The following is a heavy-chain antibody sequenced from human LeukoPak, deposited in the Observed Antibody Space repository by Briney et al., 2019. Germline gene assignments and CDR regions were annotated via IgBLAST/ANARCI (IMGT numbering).Heavy chain of an antibody. CDR2: IRQDGNEI. D-gene: IGHD2-15*01. CDR3: ARESGGSRNFDY. Sequence: GSLRLSCAASGFTFDTYWMTWVRQAPGKGLEWVANIRQDGNEIYYVDSVKGRFTISRDNAKSSLYLQMNSLRAEGTAVYYCARESGGSRNFDYWGQGTLVTVSS. CDR1: GFTFDTYW. V-gene: IGHV3-7*03. J-gene: IGHJ4*02.